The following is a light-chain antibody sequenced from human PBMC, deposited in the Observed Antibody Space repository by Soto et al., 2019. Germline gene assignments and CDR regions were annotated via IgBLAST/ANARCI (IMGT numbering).Light chain of an antibody. CDR1: QSVSSN. CDR2: GAS. Sequence: EIVMTQSQATLSVSPGERATLSCRASQSVSSNLAWYQQKPGQAPRLLIYGASTRATGIPARFSGSGSETEFTLTISSLQSEDFAVYYCQQYNNWPPAFGQGTKVDIK. J-gene: IGKJ1*01. V-gene: IGKV3-15*01. CDR3: QQYNNWPPA.